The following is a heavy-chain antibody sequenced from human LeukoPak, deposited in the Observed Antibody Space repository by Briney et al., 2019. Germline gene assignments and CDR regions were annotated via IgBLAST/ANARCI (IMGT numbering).Heavy chain of an antibody. CDR2: ISYDGSNK. J-gene: IGHJ6*04. CDR3: ARDKGYCSSTSCYRTGYYYYGMDV. V-gene: IGHV3-30*04. Sequence: PGGSLRLSCAASGFTFSSYAMHWVRQAPGKGLEWVAVISYDGSNKYYADSVKGRFTTSRDNSKNTLYLQMNSLRAEDTAVYYCARDKGYCSSTSCYRTGYYYYGMDVWGKGTTVTVSS. CDR1: GFTFSSYA. D-gene: IGHD2-2*01.